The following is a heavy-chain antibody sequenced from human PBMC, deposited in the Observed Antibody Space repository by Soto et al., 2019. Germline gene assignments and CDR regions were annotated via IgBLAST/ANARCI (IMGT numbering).Heavy chain of an antibody. CDR1: EYTFTHYY. CDR3: AGDLDYNFYDF. CDR2: VIPGGGSP. J-gene: IGHJ4*02. Sequence: QVQLVQSGAEVKKPGASVKISCKASEYTFTHYYMHWLRQAPGQGLEWMGKVIPGGGSPRYAQKFQGRVTMTRDTSTSTIYMELSSLRPEDTAVYYCAGDLDYNFYDFWGQGTLVTVSS. V-gene: IGHV1-46*01. D-gene: IGHD3-3*01.